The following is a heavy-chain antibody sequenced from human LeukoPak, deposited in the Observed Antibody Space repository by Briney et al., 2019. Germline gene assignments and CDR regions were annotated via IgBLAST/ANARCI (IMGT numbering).Heavy chain of an antibody. J-gene: IGHJ6*03. D-gene: IGHD5-24*01. CDR2: ISWNSGSI. V-gene: IGHV3-9*01. Sequence: GGSLRLSCAASGFTFDDYAMHWVRQAPGKGLEWVSGISWNSGSIGYADSVKDRFTISRDNAKNSLYLQMNSLRAEDTALYYCAKGDGPNYYYYMDVWGKGTTVTISS. CDR1: GFTFDDYA. CDR3: AKGDGPNYYYYMDV.